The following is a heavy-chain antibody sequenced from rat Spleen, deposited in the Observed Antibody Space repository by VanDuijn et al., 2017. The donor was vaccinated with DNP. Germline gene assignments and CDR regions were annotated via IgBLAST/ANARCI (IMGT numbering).Heavy chain of an antibody. D-gene: IGHD1-1*01. V-gene: IGHV5-31*01. Sequence: EVQLVESGGGLVQPGRSLKVSCVASGFTFSYYWMAWIRQVPGKGLEWIASITSGSGTTSYPDSVKGRFTISRENAKSTLYLQMNSLRSEDMATYFCALLQWSGYSTLGAWGQGTSVTVSS. CDR3: ALLQWSGYSTLGA. J-gene: IGHJ4*01. CDR1: GFTFSYYW. CDR2: ITSGSGTT.